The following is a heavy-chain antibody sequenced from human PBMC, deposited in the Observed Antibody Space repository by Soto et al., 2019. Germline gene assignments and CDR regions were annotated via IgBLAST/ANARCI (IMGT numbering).Heavy chain of an antibody. J-gene: IGHJ6*03. V-gene: IGHV4-59*08. CDR2: IYYSGST. CDR3: ARHNLAAAHYYYYYMYV. CDR1: GGSISSYY. D-gene: IGHD6-13*01. Sequence: SETLSLTCTVSGGSISSYYWSWIRQPPGKGLEWIGYIYYSGSTNYNPSLKSRVTISVDTSKNQFSLKLSSVTAADTAVYYCARHNLAAAHYYYYYMYVWGKGPTVPVSS.